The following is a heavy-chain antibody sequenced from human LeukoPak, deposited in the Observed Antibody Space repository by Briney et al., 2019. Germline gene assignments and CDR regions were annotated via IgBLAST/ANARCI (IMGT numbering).Heavy chain of an antibody. CDR3: ARVSRFYYDSSGDFDY. D-gene: IGHD3-22*01. CDR1: GYTFTDYY. V-gene: IGHV1-2*02. J-gene: IGHJ4*02. Sequence: GASVKVSCKASGYTFTDYYMHWVRQAPGQGLEWMGWITPNSGATKYAQKFRGRVSMTRDTSINTAYMELSRLRSGDTAIYYCARVSRFYYDSSGDFDYWGQGTLVTVSS. CDR2: ITPNSGAT.